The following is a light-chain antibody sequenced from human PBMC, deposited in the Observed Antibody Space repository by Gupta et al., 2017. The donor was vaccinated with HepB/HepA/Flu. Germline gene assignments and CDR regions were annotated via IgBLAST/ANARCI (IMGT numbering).Light chain of an antibody. CDR3: AAWHDSVDAPV. Sequence: QSVLTQPPSASGTPGQRVTIPRSGSTSNIGVNTVNWYQHDPGSAPKLLMYDHDQRPSGVPNRFSASKSGTTASLAISGLQSGDEADYYCAAWHDSVDAPVFGGGTKLTVL. CDR1: TSNIGVNT. CDR2: DHD. V-gene: IGLV1-44*01. J-gene: IGLJ2*01.